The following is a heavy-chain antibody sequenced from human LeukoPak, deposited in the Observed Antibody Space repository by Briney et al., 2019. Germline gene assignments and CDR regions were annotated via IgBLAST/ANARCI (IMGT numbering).Heavy chain of an antibody. D-gene: IGHD3-9*01. Sequence: GGSLRLSCAASGFSFTTYWMGWVRQAPGKGLEWVANINQDESSQYYVDAVRGRFTISRDNAKNSLNLQMNSLRGEDTAVYYCAREDYDILTGYDYWGQGTLVTVSS. J-gene: IGHJ4*02. CDR3: AREDYDILTGYDY. CDR1: GFSFTTYW. CDR2: INQDESSQ. V-gene: IGHV3-7*01.